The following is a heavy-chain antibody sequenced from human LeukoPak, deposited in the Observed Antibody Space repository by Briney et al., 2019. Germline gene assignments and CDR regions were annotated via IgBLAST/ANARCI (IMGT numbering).Heavy chain of an antibody. CDR3: VRGAVGTGVWFDP. V-gene: IGHV3-74*01. J-gene: IGHJ5*02. Sequence: PGGSLRLSCAAPGLTFSGYWMPWVRQAPGKGLELVSRINIDGATTNYADSVKGRFTISRDNAKNTLHLQMNSLRADDTAVYYCVRGAVGTGVWFDPWGQGTLVTVSS. CDR1: GLTFSGYW. D-gene: IGHD1-26*01. CDR2: INIDGATT.